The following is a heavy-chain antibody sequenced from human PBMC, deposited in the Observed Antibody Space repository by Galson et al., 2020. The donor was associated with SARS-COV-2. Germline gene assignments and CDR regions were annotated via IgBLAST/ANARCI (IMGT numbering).Heavy chain of an antibody. V-gene: IGHV3-30*03. CDR1: GFNFSSYG. CDR2: ISYDGSTN. CDR3: ARDGTYYYGSGPTEARWFGELSSWLLPDV. D-gene: IGHD3-10*01. J-gene: IGHJ6*02. Sequence: GESLKISCAASGFNFSSYGMHWVRQAPGKGLAWVAVISYDGSTNYSADSVKGRFTISRDNSKNTLYLQMNSLRAEDTAVYYCARDGTYYYGSGPTEARWFGELSSWLLPDVCGQGAMVTV.